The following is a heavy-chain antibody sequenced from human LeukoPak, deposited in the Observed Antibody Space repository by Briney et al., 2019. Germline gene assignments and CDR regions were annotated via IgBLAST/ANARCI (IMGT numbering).Heavy chain of an antibody. V-gene: IGHV4-30-4*08. CDR1: GGSISSGDYY. CDR2: INYSGST. J-gene: IGHJ4*02. D-gene: IGHD3-3*01. CDR3: ARAAEPDFWSGYLLDY. Sequence: PSQTLSLTCTVSGGSISSGDYYWSRIRQPPGKGLECVGDINYSGSTYYNPALKRRVTISVDTSKNQFSLKLTSVTAADTAVYYCARAAEPDFWSGYLLDYWGQGTLVTVSS.